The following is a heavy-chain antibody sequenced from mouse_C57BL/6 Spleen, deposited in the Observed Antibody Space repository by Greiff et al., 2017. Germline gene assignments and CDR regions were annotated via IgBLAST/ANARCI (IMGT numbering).Heavy chain of an antibody. J-gene: IGHJ3*01. CDR1: GFTFSDAW. CDR3: TQGSTVVAPFAY. D-gene: IGHD1-1*01. V-gene: IGHV6-6*01. Sequence: EVKLQESGGGLVQPGGSMKLSCAASGFTFSDAWMDWVRQSPEKGLEWVAEIRNKANNHATYYAESVKGRFTISRDDSKSSVYLQMNSLRAEDTGIYYCTQGSTVVAPFAYWGQGTLVTVSA. CDR2: IRNKANNHAT.